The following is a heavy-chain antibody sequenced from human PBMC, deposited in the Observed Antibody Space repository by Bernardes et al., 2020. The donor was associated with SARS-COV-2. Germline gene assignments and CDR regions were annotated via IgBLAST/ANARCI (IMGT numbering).Heavy chain of an antibody. CDR2: INPKNGDT. CDR3: ASVTWSQRDGLDI. Sequence: ASVKVSCKASGYTFTDYYFHWVRQAPGQGLEWMGWINPKNGDTDYAQNFRGRVTMTRDTSISTGYMELSRLTSEDTAVYYCASVTWSQRDGLDIWGQGTMVTVAS. J-gene: IGHJ3*02. D-gene: IGHD1-26*01. CDR1: GYTFTDYY. V-gene: IGHV1-2*02.